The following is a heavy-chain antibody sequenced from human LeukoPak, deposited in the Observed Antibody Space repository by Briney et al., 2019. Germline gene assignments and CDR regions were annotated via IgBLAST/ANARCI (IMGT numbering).Heavy chain of an antibody. Sequence: SETLSLTCTVSGDSISSGDYYWSWIRQPAGKGLEWIVRISSSGSTYYNPSLKSRVSISVDTSKNQFSLKLDSVTAADTALYYCERDPYYDYVWETDYWGQGTLVTVSS. V-gene: IGHV4-61*02. CDR3: ERDPYYDYVWETDY. D-gene: IGHD3-16*01. CDR1: GDSISSGDYY. J-gene: IGHJ4*02. CDR2: ISSSGST.